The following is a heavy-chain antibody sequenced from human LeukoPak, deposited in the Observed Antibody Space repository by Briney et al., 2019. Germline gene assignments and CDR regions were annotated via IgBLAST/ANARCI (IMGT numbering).Heavy chain of an antibody. CDR1: GGTFSIYA. V-gene: IGHV1-69*13. Sequence: ASVKVSCKASGGTFSIYAISWVRQAPGQGLEWMGGIIPIFGTANYAQKFQGRVTITADESTSTAYMELSSLRSEDTAVYYCARDRPGFDAFDIWGQGTMVTVSS. CDR2: IIPIFGTA. CDR3: ARDRPGFDAFDI. J-gene: IGHJ3*02. D-gene: IGHD6-6*01.